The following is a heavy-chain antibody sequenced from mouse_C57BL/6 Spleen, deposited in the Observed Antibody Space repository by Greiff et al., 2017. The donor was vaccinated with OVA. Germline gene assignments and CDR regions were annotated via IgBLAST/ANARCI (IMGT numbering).Heavy chain of an antibody. V-gene: IGHV3-8*01. CDR3: ARNPYYYGSSSGYFDV. CDR2: ISYSGST. Sequence: EVKLMESGPGLAKPSQTLSLTCSVTGYSITSDYWNWIRKFPGNKLEYMGYISYSGSTYYNPSLKSRISITLDTSKNQYYLQLNSVTTEDTATYYCARNPYYYGSSSGYFDVWGTGTTVTVSS. CDR1: GYSITSDY. D-gene: IGHD1-1*01. J-gene: IGHJ1*03.